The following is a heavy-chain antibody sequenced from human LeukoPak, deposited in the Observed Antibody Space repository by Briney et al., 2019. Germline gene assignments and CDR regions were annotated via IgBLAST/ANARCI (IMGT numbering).Heavy chain of an antibody. CDR2: ISYDGSNK. V-gene: IGHV3-30*04. D-gene: IGHD3-9*01. CDR3: ARDILTRALDY. Sequence: GGSLRLSCAASGFTFSSYAMHWVRQAPGKGLEWVAVISYDGSNKYYADSVKGRFTISRDNSKNTLYLQMNSLRAEDTAGYYCARDILTRALDYWGQGTLVTVSS. J-gene: IGHJ4*02. CDR1: GFTFSSYA.